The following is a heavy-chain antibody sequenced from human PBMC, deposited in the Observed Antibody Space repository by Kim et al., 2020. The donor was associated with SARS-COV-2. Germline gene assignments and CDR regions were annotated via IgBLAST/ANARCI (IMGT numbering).Heavy chain of an antibody. D-gene: IGHD2-15*01. CDR3: ARHSGSRGDWDWFDP. CDR1: GYIFTSYW. J-gene: IGHJ5*02. V-gene: IGHV5-51*01. Sequence: GESLKISCKSSGYIFTSYWIGWVRQMPGKGLEWMGIIYPGDSDTRYSPSFQGQVTLSADKSSSTAYLQWSSLKASDTAIYYCARHSGSRGDWDWFDPWGQGTLVTVSS. CDR2: IYPGDSDT.